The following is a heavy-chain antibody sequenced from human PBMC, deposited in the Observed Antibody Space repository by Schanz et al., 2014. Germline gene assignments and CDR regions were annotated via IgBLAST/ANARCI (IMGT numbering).Heavy chain of an antibody. Sequence: QVQLVQSGAEVKKPGASVKVSCKASGYRFTDYHIHWVRQAPGQGLEWMGWISPNNGGSNHAQKFQGRVTVTRDTSISTAYMELSSLRSDDTAVYYCARPDPGAALAYWVQGTLVTVSS. CDR2: ISPNNGGS. D-gene: IGHD2-15*01. CDR3: ARPDPGAALAY. CDR1: GYRFTDYH. V-gene: IGHV1-2*02. J-gene: IGHJ4*02.